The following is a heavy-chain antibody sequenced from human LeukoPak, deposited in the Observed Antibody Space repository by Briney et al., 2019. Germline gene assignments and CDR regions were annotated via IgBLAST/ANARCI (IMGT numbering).Heavy chain of an antibody. CDR2: ISSSSSTI. V-gene: IGHV3-48*04. J-gene: IGHJ4*02. Sequence: GGSLRLSCAASGFTFSSYSMNWVRQAPGKGLEWVSCISSSSSTIHYADSVKGRFTISRDNAKNSLYLQMNSLRAEDTAVYYCARDGFGDYGALLWGQGTLVTVSS. CDR3: ARDGFGDYGALL. CDR1: GFTFSSYS. D-gene: IGHD4-17*01.